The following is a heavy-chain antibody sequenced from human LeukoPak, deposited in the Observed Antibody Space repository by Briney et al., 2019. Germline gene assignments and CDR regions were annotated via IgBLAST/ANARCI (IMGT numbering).Heavy chain of an antibody. CDR1: GYTFIAYY. Sequence: ASVKVSCKASGYTFIAYYMHWVRQAPGQGLEWMGWINPNSGGTNYAQKFQGRVTMTRDTSISTAYMELSRLRSDDTAVYYCARTRFEYSSSFYNYWGQGTLVTVSS. CDR2: INPNSGGT. V-gene: IGHV1-2*02. J-gene: IGHJ4*02. CDR3: ARTRFEYSSSFYNY. D-gene: IGHD5-12*01.